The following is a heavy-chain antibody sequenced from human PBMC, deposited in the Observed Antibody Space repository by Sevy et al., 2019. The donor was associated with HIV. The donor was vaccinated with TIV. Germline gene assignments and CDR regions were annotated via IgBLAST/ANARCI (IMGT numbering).Heavy chain of an antibody. CDR2: ISGSGGST. CDR1: GFTFSSYA. J-gene: IGHJ4*02. CDR3: AKDQDYYGSGSYYY. D-gene: IGHD3-10*01. V-gene: IGHV3-23*01. Sequence: GGSLRLSCAASGFTFSSYAMSWARQAPGKGLEWVSAISGSGGSTYYADSVKGRFTISRDNSKNTLYLQMNSLRAEDTAVYYCAKDQDYYGSGSYYYWGQGTLVTVSS.